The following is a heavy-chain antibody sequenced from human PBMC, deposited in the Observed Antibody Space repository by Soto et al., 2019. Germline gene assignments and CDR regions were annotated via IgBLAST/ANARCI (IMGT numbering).Heavy chain of an antibody. V-gene: IGHV3-11*01. CDR2: IGRSDTI. CDR1: GFTFSDYF. J-gene: IGHJ6*02. Sequence: GGSLRLSCAASGFTFSDYFMSWIRQAPGKGLEWVSYIGRSDTIYYADSVKGRFTISRDNGKKSLYLQMNSLRAEDTAVYYCARDQYYDSSGTLWYYGIDVWGQGTTVTVSS. D-gene: IGHD3-22*01. CDR3: ARDQYYDSSGTLWYYGIDV.